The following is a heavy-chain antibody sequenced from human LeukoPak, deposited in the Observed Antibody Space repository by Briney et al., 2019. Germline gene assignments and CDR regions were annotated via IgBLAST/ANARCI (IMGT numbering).Heavy chain of an antibody. V-gene: IGHV3-23*01. CDR1: GFTFSSYA. J-gene: IGHJ4*02. D-gene: IGHD5-18*01. CDR3: ATGGGYSYGYKRDYFDY. Sequence: GGSLGLSCAASGFTFSSYAMSWVRQAPGKGLEWVSAISGSGGSTYYADSVKGRFTISRGNSKNTLYLQMNSLRAEDTAVYYCATGGGYSYGYKRDYFDYWGQGTLVTVSS. CDR2: ISGSGGST.